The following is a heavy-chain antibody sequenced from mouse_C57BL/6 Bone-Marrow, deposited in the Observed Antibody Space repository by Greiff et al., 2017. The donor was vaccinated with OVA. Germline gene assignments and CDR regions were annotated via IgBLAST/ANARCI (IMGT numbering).Heavy chain of an antibody. CDR2: IYPGGGYT. D-gene: IGHD1-1*01. J-gene: IGHJ2*01. V-gene: IGHV1-63*01. Sequence: QVQLQQSGAELVRPGPSVKMSCKASGYTFTNYWIGWAKQRPGHGLEWIGDIYPGGGYTNYNEKFKGKATLTADKSSSTAYMQFSSLTSEDSAIYYCARRHYGTFDYWGQGTTLTVSS. CDR1: GYTFTNYW. CDR3: ARRHYGTFDY.